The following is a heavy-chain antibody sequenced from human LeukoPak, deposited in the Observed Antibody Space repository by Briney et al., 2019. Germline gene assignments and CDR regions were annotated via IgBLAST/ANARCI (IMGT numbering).Heavy chain of an antibody. CDR1: GGTFSSYA. CDR2: IIPIFGTA. Sequence: EASVKVSCKASGGTFSSYAISWVRQAPGQGLEGMGGIIPIFGTANYAQKFQGRVTITADESTSTAYMELSSLRSEDTAVYYCARDMAVTRNNWFDPWGQGTLVTVSS. CDR3: ARDMAVTRNNWFDP. J-gene: IGHJ5*02. D-gene: IGHD4-11*01. V-gene: IGHV1-69*01.